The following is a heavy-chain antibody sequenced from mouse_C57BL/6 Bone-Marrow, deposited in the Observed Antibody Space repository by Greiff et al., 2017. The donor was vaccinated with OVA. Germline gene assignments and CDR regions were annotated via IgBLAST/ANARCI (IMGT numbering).Heavy chain of an antibody. V-gene: IGHV1-5*01. Sequence: EVKVVESGTVLARPGASVKMSCKTSGYTFTSYWMHWVKQRPGQGLEWIGAIYPGNSDTSYNQKFKGKAKLTAVTSASTAYMELSSLTNEDSAVYYCTRSFYYGSSLWFAYWGQGTLVTVSA. CDR1: GYTFTSYW. CDR3: TRSFYYGSSLWFAY. CDR2: IYPGNSDT. D-gene: IGHD1-1*01. J-gene: IGHJ3*01.